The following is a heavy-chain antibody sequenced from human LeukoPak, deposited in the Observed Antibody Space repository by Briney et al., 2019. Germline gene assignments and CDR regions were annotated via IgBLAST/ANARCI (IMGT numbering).Heavy chain of an antibody. Sequence: GGSLRLSCAASGFTFRNYGMHWVRQAPGKGLEWVAVISKDGGSNKYHADSVKGRFTISRDNSMNTLYLQMNSLRAEDTAVYYCAIITIFGVDRRVDIWGQGTMVTVSS. V-gene: IGHV3-30*03. CDR1: GFTFRNYG. D-gene: IGHD3-3*01. CDR2: ISKDGGSNK. CDR3: AIITIFGVDRRVDI. J-gene: IGHJ3*02.